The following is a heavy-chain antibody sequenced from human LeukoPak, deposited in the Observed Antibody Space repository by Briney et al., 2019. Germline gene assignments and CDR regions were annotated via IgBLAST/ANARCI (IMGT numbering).Heavy chain of an antibody. J-gene: IGHJ4*02. D-gene: IGHD5-12*01. CDR2: INPNSGGT. Sequence: ASVKVSCKASGYTFTGYYMHWVRQAPGQGLEWMGWINPNSGGTNYAQKFQGRVTMTRDTSISTAYMELSRLRSDDTAVYYCARDGGVVATIPSFDYWGQGTLVTVSS. CDR1: GYTFTGYY. CDR3: ARDGGVVATIPSFDY. V-gene: IGHV1-2*02.